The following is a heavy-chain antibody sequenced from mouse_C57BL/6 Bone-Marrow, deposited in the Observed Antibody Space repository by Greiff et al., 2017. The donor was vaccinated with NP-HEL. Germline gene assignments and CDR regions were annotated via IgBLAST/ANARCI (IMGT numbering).Heavy chain of an antibody. D-gene: IGHD2-4*01. J-gene: IGHJ3*01. CDR1: GFTFSDYG. CDR3: ARNDYDPAWFAY. Sequence: EVHLVESGGGLVKPGGSLKLSCAASGFTFSDYGMHWVRQAPEKGLEWVAYISSGSSTIYYADTVKGRVTISRDNAKNTLFLQMTSLRSEDTAMYYCARNDYDPAWFAYWGQGTLVTVSA. V-gene: IGHV5-17*01. CDR2: ISSGSSTI.